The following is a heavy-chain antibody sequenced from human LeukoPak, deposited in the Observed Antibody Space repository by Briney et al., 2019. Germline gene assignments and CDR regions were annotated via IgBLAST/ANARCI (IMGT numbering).Heavy chain of an antibody. CDR3: ARDSLRGPTANDY. D-gene: IGHD5-18*01. V-gene: IGHV1-18*01. CDR2: ISAYNGNS. J-gene: IGHJ4*02. CDR1: GYTFTSYG. Sequence: ASVTVSFQACGYTFTSYGFSWVRPAPGQGLEWMGWISAYNGNSNYAQKLQGRVTMTTDTSTSTAYMELTSLRSDDTAVYYCARDSLRGPTANDYWGQGTLVTVSS.